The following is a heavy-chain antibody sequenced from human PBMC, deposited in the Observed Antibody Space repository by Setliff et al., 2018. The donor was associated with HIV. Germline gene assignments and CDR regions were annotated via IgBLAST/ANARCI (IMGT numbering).Heavy chain of an antibody. V-gene: IGHV5-51*01. J-gene: IGHJ3*01. CDR1: QYTFTTYW. D-gene: IGHD6-13*01. CDR2: IYPDDSNI. CDR3: ARRDGRSMNAFQI. Sequence: GESLKISCKGSQYTFTTYWIGWVRQMPGEGLEWMGVIYPDDSNIRYNPSFQSQVTISADKSIATAYLEIHNLKASDTATYYCARRDGRSMNAFQIWGPGTKVTVSS.